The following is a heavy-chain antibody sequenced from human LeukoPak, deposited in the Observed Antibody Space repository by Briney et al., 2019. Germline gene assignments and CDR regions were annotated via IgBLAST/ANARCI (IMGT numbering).Heavy chain of an antibody. CDR3: ARGEGLASANT. J-gene: IGHJ5*02. V-gene: IGHV4-59*01. CDR2: TYNSGST. D-gene: IGHD6-13*01. Sequence: SETLSLTCTVSGGSISSYYWSWIRQPPGKGLEWIGYTYNSGSTNYNPSLKGRVTISVDTSINQFSLKLSSVTAADTAVYYCARGEGLASANTWGQGTLVTVSS. CDR1: GGSISSYY.